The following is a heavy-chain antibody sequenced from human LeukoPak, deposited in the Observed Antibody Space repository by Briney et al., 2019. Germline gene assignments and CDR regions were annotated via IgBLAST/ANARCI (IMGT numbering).Heavy chain of an antibody. CDR2: IYSGGST. CDR1: GFTFSTYW. CDR3: ARLQDFWSGYAFDI. V-gene: IGHV3-53*01. D-gene: IGHD3-3*01. J-gene: IGHJ3*02. Sequence: GGSLRLSCSASGFTFSTYWMSWVRQAPGKGLEWVSVIYSGGSTYYADSVKGRFTISRDNSKNTLYLQMNSLRAEDTAVYYCARLQDFWSGYAFDIWGQGTMVTVSS.